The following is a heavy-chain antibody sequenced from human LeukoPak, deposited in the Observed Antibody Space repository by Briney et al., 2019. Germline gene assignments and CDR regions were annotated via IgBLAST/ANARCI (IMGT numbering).Heavy chain of an antibody. CDR1: GGSFSGYY. Sequence: SETLSLTCAVYGGSFSGYYWSWIRQPPGKGLEWIGEINHSGSTNYNPSLKSRFTISVDTSKNQFSLKLRSVTDADTAVYYCARRAKKPGYCSGGSCYSERYFDLWGRGTLVTVSS. V-gene: IGHV4-34*01. CDR2: INHSGST. CDR3: ARRAKKPGYCSGGSCYSERYFDL. J-gene: IGHJ2*01. D-gene: IGHD2-15*01.